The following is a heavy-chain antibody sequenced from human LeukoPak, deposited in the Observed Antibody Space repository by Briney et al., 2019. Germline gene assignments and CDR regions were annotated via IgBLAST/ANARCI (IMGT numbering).Heavy chain of an antibody. V-gene: IGHV1-2*02. CDR2: INPNSGGT. J-gene: IGHJ4*02. D-gene: IGHD4-17*01. Sequence: ASVKVSCKASGYTFTGYYMHWVRQAPGQGLEWMGWINPNSGGTNYAQKFQGRVTMTRDTSISTAYMELSRLRSDDTAVYYCARDKDSWDYGDFYDNWGQGTLVTVSS. CDR3: ARDKDSWDYGDFYDN. CDR1: GYTFTGYY.